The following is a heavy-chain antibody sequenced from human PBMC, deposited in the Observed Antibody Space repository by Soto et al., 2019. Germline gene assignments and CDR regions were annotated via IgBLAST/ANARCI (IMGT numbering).Heavy chain of an antibody. D-gene: IGHD3-22*01. Sequence: ASVKVSCKASGYNFTNYDINWVRQAPGQGLEWMAWMNPNNGDTDYAQKLHGRVTLTRNTSTSTAYMELRSLRSDDTAVYYCARSYDSSGYIYYYYGMDVWGQGTTVTVSS. CDR1: GYNFTNYD. CDR3: ARSYDSSGYIYYYYGMDV. J-gene: IGHJ6*02. V-gene: IGHV1-8*01. CDR2: MNPNNGDT.